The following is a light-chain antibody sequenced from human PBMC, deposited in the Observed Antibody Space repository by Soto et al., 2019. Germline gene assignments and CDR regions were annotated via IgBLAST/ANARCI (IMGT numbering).Light chain of an antibody. CDR3: QQRSNWPPMYT. Sequence: EIVLTQSPATLSLSPGERATLSCRASQSVSSYLAWYQQKPGQAPRLLIYDASNRATGFPARFSDSGSGTDFTLTISSLEPEDFAVYYCQQRSNWPPMYTFGQGTKLEIK. J-gene: IGKJ2*01. V-gene: IGKV3-11*01. CDR1: QSVSSY. CDR2: DAS.